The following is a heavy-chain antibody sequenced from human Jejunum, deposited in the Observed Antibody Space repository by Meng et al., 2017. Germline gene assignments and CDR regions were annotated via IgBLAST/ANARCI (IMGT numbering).Heavy chain of an antibody. J-gene: IGHJ4*02. CDR1: GFTLSHHG. CDR3: ARDRSYYSDDS. D-gene: IGHD1-26*01. CDR2: LWSDGIKE. Sequence: GGSLRLSCAASGFTLSHHGMHWVRQAPGKGLELVAVLWSDGIKEQYADSVKGRFTISRDSSKNTVYLQMESLRVEDTAVYYCARDRSYYSDDSWGQGTLVTSPQ. V-gene: IGHV3-33*01.